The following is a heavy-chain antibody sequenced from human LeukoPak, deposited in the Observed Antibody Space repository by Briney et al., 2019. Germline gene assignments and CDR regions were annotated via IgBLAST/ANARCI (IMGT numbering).Heavy chain of an antibody. CDR3: AKGISNGLEY. CDR1: GFTFSSYA. D-gene: IGHD4-17*01. Sequence: QPGRSLRLSCAASGFTFSSYAMHWVRQAPGKGLEWVAVISYDGSNKYYADSVKGRFTISKDNSKNTLYLQMNSLRAEDTAVYYCAKGISNGLEYWGQGTLVTVSS. V-gene: IGHV3-30-3*01. CDR2: ISYDGSNK. J-gene: IGHJ4*02.